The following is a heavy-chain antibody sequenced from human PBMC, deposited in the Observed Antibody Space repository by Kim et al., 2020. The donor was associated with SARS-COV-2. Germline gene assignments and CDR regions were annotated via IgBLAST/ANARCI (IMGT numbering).Heavy chain of an antibody. V-gene: IGHV1-2*02. Sequence: YAQKFQGRVTMTRDTSISTAYMELSRLRSDDTAVYYCASSPSGYYYGMDVWGQGTTVTVSS. J-gene: IGHJ6*02. CDR3: ASSPSGYYYGMDV. D-gene: IGHD3-10*01.